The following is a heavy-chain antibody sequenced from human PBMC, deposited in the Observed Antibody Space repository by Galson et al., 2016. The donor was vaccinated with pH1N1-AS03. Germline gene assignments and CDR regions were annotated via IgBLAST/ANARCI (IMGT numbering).Heavy chain of an antibody. Sequence: SETLSLTCTVSGGSISSYYWTWVRRPPGKGLEWIGHIYYSGGTNYNPSLKSRVTISVDTSKNQFSLKLSSVTAADTAVYYCARFRSSWTFYYGLDVWGQGATVTVSS. CDR3: ARFRSSWTFYYGLDV. V-gene: IGHV4-59*01. CDR1: GGSISSYY. J-gene: IGHJ6*02. CDR2: IYYSGGT. D-gene: IGHD6-13*01.